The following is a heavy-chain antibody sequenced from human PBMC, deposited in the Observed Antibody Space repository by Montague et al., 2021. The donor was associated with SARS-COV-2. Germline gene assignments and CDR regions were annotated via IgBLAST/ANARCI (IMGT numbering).Heavy chain of an antibody. CDR3: ARDGIVIQEVTKSIDV. V-gene: IGHV4-39*07. J-gene: IGHJ6*02. D-gene: IGHD2-21*01. CDR2: ISYSGST. CDR1: GGSISSSNYY. Sequence: SETLSLTCTVSGGSISSSNYYWGWIRQPPGKGLEWIGNISYSGSTYYNPSLMSRVTISIDTSKNQFSLKLTSVTAADTAVYYCARDGIVIQEVTKSIDVWGQGTPVTVSS.